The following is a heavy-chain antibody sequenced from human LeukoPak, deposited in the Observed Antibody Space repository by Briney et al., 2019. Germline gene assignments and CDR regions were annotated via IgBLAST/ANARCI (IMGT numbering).Heavy chain of an antibody. Sequence: GGSLRLSCVASGFTVSRNVMSWVRQAPGKGLEWVPLIYSDDRAFYADSGKSRFTTSRNNSKNTLFLQMSSLKPEDTAIYYCARDLAGFQEPRYYYYMDVWGKGTTVTVSS. D-gene: IGHD1-14*01. J-gene: IGHJ6*03. CDR3: ARDLAGFQEPRYYYYMDV. V-gene: IGHV3-66*02. CDR1: GFTVSRNV. CDR2: IYSDDRA.